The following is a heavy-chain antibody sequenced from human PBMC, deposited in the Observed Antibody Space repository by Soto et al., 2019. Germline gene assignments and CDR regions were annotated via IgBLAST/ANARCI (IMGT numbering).Heavy chain of an antibody. J-gene: IGHJ5*02. D-gene: IGHD2-15*01. CDR1: GGTFSSYA. Sequence: SVKVSCKASGGTFSSYAISWVRQAPGQGLEWMGGIIPIFGTANYAQKFQGRVTITADESTSTAYMELSSLRSEDTAVYYCARVKDIAYDHNWFDPWGQGTLVTVSS. CDR2: IIPIFGTA. CDR3: ARVKDIAYDHNWFDP. V-gene: IGHV1-69*13.